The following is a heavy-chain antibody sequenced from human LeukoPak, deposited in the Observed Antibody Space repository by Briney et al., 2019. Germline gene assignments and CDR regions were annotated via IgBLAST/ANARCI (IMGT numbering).Heavy chain of an antibody. CDR3: ARVKQQLVRLLGRDTTYYYYYYMDV. J-gene: IGHJ6*03. V-gene: IGHV3-7*01. D-gene: IGHD6-13*01. CDR2: IKQDGSEK. CDR1: GFTFSASD. Sequence: PGGSLRLSCAASGFTFSASDMNWVRQAPGKGLEWVANIKQDGSEKHYVDSVKGRFTISRDNAKNSLFLQMNSLRVEDTAVYYCARVKQQLVRLLGRDTTYYYYYYMDVWGKGTTVTVSS.